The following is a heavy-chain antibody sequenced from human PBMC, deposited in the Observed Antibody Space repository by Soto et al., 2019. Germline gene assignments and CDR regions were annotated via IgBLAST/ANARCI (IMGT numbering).Heavy chain of an antibody. J-gene: IGHJ4*02. CDR1: GFTFSDYY. D-gene: IGHD6-13*01. CDR3: ARGRGAAADYFDF. V-gene: IGHV3-11*05. CDR2: ISSSTSHT. Sequence: QVQLVESGGGLVKPGGSLRLSCAVSGFTFSDYYMTWIRQAPGKGLEWVSYISSSTSHTNYADSEKGRFTISRDNAKNSLFLQMNSLRAEDTAVYYCARGRGAAADYFDFWGQGTLVIVSS.